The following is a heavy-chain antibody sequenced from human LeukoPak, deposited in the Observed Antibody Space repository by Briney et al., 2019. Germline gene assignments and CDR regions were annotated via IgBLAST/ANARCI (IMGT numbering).Heavy chain of an antibody. CDR2: IYHSGST. J-gene: IGHJ4*02. Sequence: PSETLSLTCAVSGGSISSSNWWSWVRQPPGKGLEWIGEIYHSGSTNYNPSLKSRVTISVDKSKNQFSLKLSSVTAADTAVYYCATSGPPKEGDSSGYPLDYWGQGTLVTVSS. D-gene: IGHD3-22*01. CDR3: ATSGPPKEGDSSGYPLDY. V-gene: IGHV4-4*02. CDR1: GGSISSSNW.